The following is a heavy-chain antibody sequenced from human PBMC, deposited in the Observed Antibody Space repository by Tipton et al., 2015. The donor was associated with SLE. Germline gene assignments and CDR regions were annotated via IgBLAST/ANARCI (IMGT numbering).Heavy chain of an antibody. D-gene: IGHD6-19*01. CDR1: GGSISSYY. Sequence: LRLSCTVSGGSISSYYWSWIRQPPGKGLEWIGYIYYSGSTNYNPSLKSRVTISVDTSKNQFPLKLSSVTAADTAVYYCARRYIKQWLAGAFDIWGQGTMVTVSS. CDR2: IYYSGST. CDR3: ARRYIKQWLAGAFDI. J-gene: IGHJ3*02. V-gene: IGHV4-59*01.